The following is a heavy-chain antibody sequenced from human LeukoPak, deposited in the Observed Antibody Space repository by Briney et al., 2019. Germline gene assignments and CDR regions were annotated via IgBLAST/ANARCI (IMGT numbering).Heavy chain of an antibody. CDR1: GGSISNYY. J-gene: IGHJ2*01. Sequence: PSETLSLTCTVSGGSISNYYRSWIRQPPGKGLEWIGYIFYSGSTNYNPSLKSRVTISVDTSKNQFSLKLSSVTAADTAVYYCARVYYSSSYDYWYFDLWGRGTLVTVSS. V-gene: IGHV4-59*01. CDR2: IFYSGST. CDR3: ARVYYSSSYDYWYFDL. D-gene: IGHD6-13*01.